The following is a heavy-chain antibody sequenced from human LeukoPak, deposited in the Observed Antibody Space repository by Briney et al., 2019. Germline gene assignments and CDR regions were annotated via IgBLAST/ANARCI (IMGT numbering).Heavy chain of an antibody. CDR2: IYYSGST. D-gene: IGHD4-17*01. V-gene: IGHV4-39*01. J-gene: IGHJ5*02. CDR3: ARQGGYLSRVTTSGGDWFDP. CDR1: GGSISSSSYY. Sequence: SETLSLTCTVSGGSISSSSYYWGWIRQPPGKGLEWIGSIYYSGSTYYNPSLKSRVTISVDTSKNQFSLKLSSVTAADTAVYYCARQGGYLSRVTTSGGDWFDPWGQGTPVTVSS.